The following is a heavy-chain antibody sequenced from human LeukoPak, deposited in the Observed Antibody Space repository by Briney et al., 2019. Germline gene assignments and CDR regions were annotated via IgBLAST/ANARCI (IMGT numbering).Heavy chain of an antibody. V-gene: IGHV3-21*01. CDR2: IISSSSYI. CDR1: GFTFSSYS. D-gene: IGHD2-2*01. CDR3: AREDYMYCSSTSCYLDY. Sequence: GGSLRLSCAASGFTFSSYSMNWVRQAPGNGLEWVSSIISSSSYIYYADSVKGRFTISRDNAKNSLYLQMNSLRAEDTAVYYCAREDYMYCSSTSCYLDYRGQGTLVTVSS. J-gene: IGHJ4*02.